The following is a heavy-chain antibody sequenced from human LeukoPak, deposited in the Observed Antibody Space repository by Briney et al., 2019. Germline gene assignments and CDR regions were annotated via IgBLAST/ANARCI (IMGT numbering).Heavy chain of an antibody. V-gene: IGHV4-59*13. CDR3: ARRGYSTGWYIFEQ. D-gene: IGHD6-19*01. CDR1: GGSISSYY. J-gene: IGHJ4*02. Sequence: SETLSLTCAVSGGSISSYYWSWIRQPPGKGLEWIGYISTSGTISYNPSLESRVTISLDASKNQFSLNLISVTVADTAVYYCARRGYSTGWYIFEQWGQGALVTVSS. CDR2: ISTSGTI.